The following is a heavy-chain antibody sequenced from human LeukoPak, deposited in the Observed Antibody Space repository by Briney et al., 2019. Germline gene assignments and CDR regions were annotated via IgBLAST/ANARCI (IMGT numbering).Heavy chain of an antibody. D-gene: IGHD6-19*01. J-gene: IGHJ4*02. CDR1: GGTFSSYA. CDR3: ARMSTGYTSGWYPTDFDY. V-gene: IGHV1-69*06. Sequence: SVKVSCKASGGTFSSYAISWVRQAPGQGLEWMGGIIPIFGTANYAQKFQGRVTITADKSTSTAYMELRSLRSDDTAVYYCARMSTGYTSGWYPTDFDYWGQGTLVTVSS. CDR2: IIPIFGTA.